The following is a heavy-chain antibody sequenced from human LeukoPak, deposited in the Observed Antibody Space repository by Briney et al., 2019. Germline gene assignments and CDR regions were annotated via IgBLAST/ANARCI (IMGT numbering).Heavy chain of an antibody. CDR1: GFTFSSYA. D-gene: IGHD2-2*01. CDR2: ISGSGGST. J-gene: IGHJ4*02. V-gene: IGHV3-23*01. Sequence: GASLRLSCAASGFTFSSYAMSWVRQAPGKGLDWVSAISGSGGSTYYADSVKGRFTISRDNSKNTLYLRMNSLRAEDTAVYYCAKTCSSTSCYFDWGQGTLVTVSS. CDR3: AKTCSSTSCYFD.